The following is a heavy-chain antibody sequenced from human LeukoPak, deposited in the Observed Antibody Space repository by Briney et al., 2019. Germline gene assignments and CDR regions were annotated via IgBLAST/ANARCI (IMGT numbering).Heavy chain of an antibody. Sequence: PGGSLRLSCAASGSTFSSYAMHWVRQAPGKGLEYVSAISSNGGSTYYANSVKGRFTISRDNSKNTLYLQMGSLRAEDMAVYYCARRDGYFTFDYWGQGTLVTVSS. CDR3: ARRDGYFTFDY. CDR1: GSTFSSYA. J-gene: IGHJ4*02. CDR2: ISSNGGST. D-gene: IGHD5-24*01. V-gene: IGHV3-64*01.